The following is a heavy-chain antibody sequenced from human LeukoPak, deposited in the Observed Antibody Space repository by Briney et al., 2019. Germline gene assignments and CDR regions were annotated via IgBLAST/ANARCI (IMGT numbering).Heavy chain of an antibody. J-gene: IGHJ6*03. CDR3: ARAGDLTTYYYYYYMDV. Sequence: PSETLSLTCTVSGGSISSYYWSWIRQPAGKGLEWIGRIYTSGSTNYNPSLKSRDTMSVDTSKNQFSLKLSSVTAADTAVYYCARAGDLTTYYYYYYMDVWGKGTTVTVSS. D-gene: IGHD4-11*01. CDR2: IYTSGST. V-gene: IGHV4-4*07. CDR1: GGSISSYY.